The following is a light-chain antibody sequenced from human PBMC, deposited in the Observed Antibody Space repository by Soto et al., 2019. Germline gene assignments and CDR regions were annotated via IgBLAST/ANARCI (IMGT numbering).Light chain of an antibody. V-gene: IGLV2-14*01. CDR2: EVS. J-gene: IGLJ1*01. CDR3: SSYTRSSTPYV. CDR1: SSDVGGYNY. Sequence: QSVLTQPASVSGSPGQSITISCTGTSSDVGGYNYVSWYQQHPGKAPKLMIYEVSNRPSGVSNRFSGSKSGNTASLTISGLQAEDEADHYCSSYTRSSTPYVFGTGTKVTV.